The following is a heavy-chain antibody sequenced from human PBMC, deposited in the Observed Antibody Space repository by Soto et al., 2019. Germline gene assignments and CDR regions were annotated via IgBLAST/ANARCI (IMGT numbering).Heavy chain of an antibody. Sequence: SETLSLTCTVSGGSISSSSYYWGWIRQPPGKGLEWIGSIYYSGSTYYNPSLKSRVTISVDTSKNQFSLKLSSVTAADTAVYYCARRPGYDFWSGYYLDYWGQGTLVTVSS. V-gene: IGHV4-39*01. D-gene: IGHD3-3*01. J-gene: IGHJ4*02. CDR1: GGSISSSSYY. CDR3: ARRPGYDFWSGYYLDY. CDR2: IYYSGST.